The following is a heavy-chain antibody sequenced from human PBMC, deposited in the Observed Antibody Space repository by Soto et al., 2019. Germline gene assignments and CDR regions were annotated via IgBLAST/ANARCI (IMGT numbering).Heavy chain of an antibody. CDR1: GGTFSSYA. D-gene: IGHD2-21*02. CDR3: ARDRDCGGDYYSWAPNYGLDV. CDR2: IIPIFGTA. J-gene: IGHJ6*02. Sequence: ASVKVSCKASGGTFSSYAISWVRQAPGQGLEWMGGIIPIFGTANYAQKFQGRVTITADESTSTAYMELSSLRSEDTAVYYCARDRDCGGDYYSWAPNYGLDVWGQGTRVTVSS. V-gene: IGHV1-69*13.